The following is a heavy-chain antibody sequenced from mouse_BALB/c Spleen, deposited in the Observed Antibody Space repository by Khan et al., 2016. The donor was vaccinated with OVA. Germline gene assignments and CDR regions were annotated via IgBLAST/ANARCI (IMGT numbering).Heavy chain of an antibody. V-gene: IGHV5-6*01. J-gene: IGHJ3*01. CDR3: TRLSYYYESGGCDY. D-gene: IGHD1-1*01. CDR2: VSTGSSYT. CDR1: GFTFSTYG. Sequence: EVELVESGGDLVKPGGSLKLSCAASGFTFSTYGMSWVRQAPDKRLEWVASVSTGSSYTYYPDSVKGRFTISRDNAKNTLYLQMSGLRSEDTAMFCCTRLSYYYESGGCDYWGQGTL.